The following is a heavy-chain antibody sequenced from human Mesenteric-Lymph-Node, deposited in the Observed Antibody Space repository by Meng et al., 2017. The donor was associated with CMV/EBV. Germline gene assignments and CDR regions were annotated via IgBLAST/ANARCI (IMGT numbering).Heavy chain of an antibody. CDR3: AKPISIVVVPAAIGK. CDR1: GFTFSNAW. J-gene: IGHJ4*02. D-gene: IGHD2-2*02. V-gene: IGHV3-15*05. Sequence: GESLKISCAASGFTFSNAWMSWVRQAPGKGLEWVGRIKSKTDGGTTDYAAPVKGRFTISRDDSKNTLYLQMNSLNTEDTAVYYCAKPISIVVVPAAIGKWGQGTLVTVSS. CDR2: IKSKTDGGTT.